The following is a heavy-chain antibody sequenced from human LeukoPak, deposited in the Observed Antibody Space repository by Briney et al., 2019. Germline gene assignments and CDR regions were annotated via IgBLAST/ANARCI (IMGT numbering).Heavy chain of an antibody. Sequence: KSSETLSLTCTVSGGSISSSSYYWGWIRQSPGKRLEWLGSIYQSGSTYDNPSFKSRVTLSIDTSKNQFSLKISSVTAADTAVYYCVRAEINDYSKYWGQGILVIVSS. D-gene: IGHD4-11*01. J-gene: IGHJ4*02. V-gene: IGHV4-39*07. CDR2: IYQSGST. CDR3: VRAEINDYSKY. CDR1: GGSISSSSYY.